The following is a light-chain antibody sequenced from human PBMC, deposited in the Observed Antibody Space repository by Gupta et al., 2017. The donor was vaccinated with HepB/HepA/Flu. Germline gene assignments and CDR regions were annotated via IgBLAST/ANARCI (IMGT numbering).Light chain of an antibody. CDR2: DVS. CDR1: SSDVGGYDY. V-gene: IGLV2-11*01. Sequence: QSALTQPRSVYGSPGQSVTISCTGSSSDVGGYDYVSWYQQHPGKAPEFMIYDVSKRPSGVPDRFSGSKSGNTASLTISGLQAEDEADYYCCSYAGSYHVVFGGGTKLTVL. J-gene: IGLJ2*01. CDR3: CSYAGSYHVV.